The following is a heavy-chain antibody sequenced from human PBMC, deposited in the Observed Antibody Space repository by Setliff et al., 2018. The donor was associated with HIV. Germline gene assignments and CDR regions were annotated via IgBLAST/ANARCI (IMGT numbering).Heavy chain of an antibody. V-gene: IGHV5-10-1*01. D-gene: IGHD3-16*01. CDR2: FDPSDSYS. CDR3: AVSAFSPDEYLQH. CDR1: GYSFPTYW. Sequence: PGESLKISCKGSGYSFPTYWIAWVRQMPGKGLEWMGRFDPSDSYSRYSPSFQGHVTMSADKSISTAYIQWSGLGASDTAMYYCAVSAFSPDEYLQHWGQGTLVTVSS. J-gene: IGHJ1*01.